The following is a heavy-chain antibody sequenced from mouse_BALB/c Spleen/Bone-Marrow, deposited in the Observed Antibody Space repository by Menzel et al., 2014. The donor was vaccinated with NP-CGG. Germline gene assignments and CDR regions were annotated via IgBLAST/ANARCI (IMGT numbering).Heavy chain of an antibody. CDR3: TRSYYRYDEEAWFAY. Sequence: EVKLVESGGGLVKPGGSLKLSCVASGFTFSSYTMSWVRQTPEKRLEWVATISSGGSYTYCPDSVKGRFTISRDNAKNTLYLQMSSLKSEDTAMYYCTRSYYRYDEEAWFAYWGQGTLVTVSA. CDR2: ISSGGSYT. J-gene: IGHJ3*01. D-gene: IGHD2-14*01. CDR1: GFTFSSYT. V-gene: IGHV5-6-4*01.